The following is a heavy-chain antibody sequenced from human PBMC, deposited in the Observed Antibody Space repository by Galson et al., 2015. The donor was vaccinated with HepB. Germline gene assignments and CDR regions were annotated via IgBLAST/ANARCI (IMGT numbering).Heavy chain of an antibody. CDR2: IWYDGSNK. Sequence: SLRLSCAASGFTFSSYGMHWVRQAPGKGLEWVAVIWYDGSNKYYADSVKGRFTISRDNSKNTLYLQMNSLRAEDTAVYYCARDGQDTAMVPYFDYWGQGTLVTASS. V-gene: IGHV3-33*01. J-gene: IGHJ4*02. CDR1: GFTFSSYG. CDR3: ARDGQDTAMVPYFDY. D-gene: IGHD5-18*01.